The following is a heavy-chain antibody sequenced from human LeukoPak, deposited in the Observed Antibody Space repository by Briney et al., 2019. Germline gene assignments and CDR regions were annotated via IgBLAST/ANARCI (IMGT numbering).Heavy chain of an antibody. Sequence: GGSLRLSCAASGFTFDDYAMHWVRQAPGKGLEGVSGISWNSGSIGYADSVKGRFTISRDNAKNSLYLQMNSLRAEDTALYYCAKGRSWIQLWVPFDYWGQGTLVTVSS. CDR3: AKGRSWIQLWVPFDY. V-gene: IGHV3-9*01. D-gene: IGHD5-18*01. CDR2: ISWNSGSI. J-gene: IGHJ4*02. CDR1: GFTFDDYA.